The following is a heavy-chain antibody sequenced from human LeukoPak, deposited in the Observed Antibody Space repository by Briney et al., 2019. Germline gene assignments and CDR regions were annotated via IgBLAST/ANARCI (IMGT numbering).Heavy chain of an antibody. CDR1: GGSISSYY. Sequence: SETLSLTCTVSGGSISSYYWSWIRQPPGKGLEWIGYIYYSGSTNYNTSLKSRVTISVDTSKNQFSLKLSSVTAADTAVYYCARLSPPPTPRYWFDPWGQGTLVTVSS. CDR2: IYYSGST. V-gene: IGHV4-59*08. J-gene: IGHJ5*02. CDR3: ARLSPPPTPRYWFDP.